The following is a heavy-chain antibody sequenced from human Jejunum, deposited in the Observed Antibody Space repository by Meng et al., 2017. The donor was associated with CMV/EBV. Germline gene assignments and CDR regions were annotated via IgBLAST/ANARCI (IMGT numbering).Heavy chain of an antibody. CDR1: YW. CDR3: ATGDCTSASRSGWGAFDF. D-gene: IGHD2-2*01. J-gene: IGHJ3*01. CDR2: IKQDGSER. Sequence: YWMNWVRQAPGGGLEWVANIKQDGSERYYEGSVKGRFTISRDNAKNSIYLQMRSLRADDTALYYCATGDCTSASRSGWGAFDFWGRGTMVTVSS. V-gene: IGHV3-7*01.